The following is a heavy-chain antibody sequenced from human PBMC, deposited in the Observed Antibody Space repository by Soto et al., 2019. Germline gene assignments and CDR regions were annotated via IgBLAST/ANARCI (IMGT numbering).Heavy chain of an antibody. CDR3: AKDIREYGSGWTYCDH. J-gene: IGHJ4*02. CDR1: GFTFDDYA. CDR2: ISWNSGRI. Sequence: EVQLVESGGGLVQPGRSLRLACAASGFTFDDYAMHWVRQGPGKGLEWVSGISWNSGRIDYADSVKGRFTISRENAKKSLYLQMNGLRGEDTALYYGAKDIREYGSGWTYCDHWGQGTLVTVSS. D-gene: IGHD6-19*01. V-gene: IGHV3-9*01.